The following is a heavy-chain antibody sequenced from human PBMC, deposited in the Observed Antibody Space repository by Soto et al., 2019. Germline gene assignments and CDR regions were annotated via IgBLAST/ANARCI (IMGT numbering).Heavy chain of an antibody. CDR3: ARQPGGYYYYYYVDV. J-gene: IGHJ6*03. Sequence: SETLSLTCTVSGGSISSGDYYWSWIRQPPGKGLEWIGYIYYSGSTYYNPSLKSRVTISVDTSKNQFSLKLSSVTAADTAVYYCARQPGGYYYYYYVDVWGKGTTVTVSS. CDR2: IYYSGST. CDR1: GGSISSGDYY. V-gene: IGHV4-39*01.